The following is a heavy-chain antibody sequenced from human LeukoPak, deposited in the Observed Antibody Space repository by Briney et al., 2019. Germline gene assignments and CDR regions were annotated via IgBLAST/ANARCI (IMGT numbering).Heavy chain of an antibody. CDR1: GFTFDDYG. J-gene: IGHJ3*02. V-gene: IGHV3-20*01. D-gene: IGHD6-6*01. CDR2: INWNGGRT. Sequence: PGGSLRLSCAASGFTFDDYGMSWVRQAPGKGLEWVSGINWNGGRTGYADSVKGRFPISRDNAKNSLYLQMNSLRAEDTALYHCARAVSSSGLGAFDIWGQGTMVTVSS. CDR3: ARAVSSSGLGAFDI.